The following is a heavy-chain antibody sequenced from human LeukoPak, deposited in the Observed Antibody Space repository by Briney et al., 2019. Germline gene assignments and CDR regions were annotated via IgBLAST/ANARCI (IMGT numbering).Heavy chain of an antibody. V-gene: IGHV3-15*01. J-gene: IGHJ4*02. Sequence: PGGSLRLSCAASGFTFSNAWMSWVRQAPGKGRECVGRIKNKTDGGITDYDAPVKGRFTISRDDSKNSLYLQMNRLKTEDTAVYYCTTGYQYYYDSSRLYYFDYWGQGTLVTVSS. D-gene: IGHD3-22*01. CDR2: IKNKTDGGIT. CDR1: GFTFSNAW. CDR3: TTGYQYYYDSSRLYYFDY.